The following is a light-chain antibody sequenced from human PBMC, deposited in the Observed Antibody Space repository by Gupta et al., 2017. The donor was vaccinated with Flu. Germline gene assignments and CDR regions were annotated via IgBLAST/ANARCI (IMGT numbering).Light chain of an antibody. V-gene: IGKV1-5*03. J-gene: IGKJ1*01. CDR2: KAS. CDR3: QQDNTYWT. CDR1: QSISNW. Sequence: DIEMTQSPSTLSASVGDRVTITCRASQSISNWLTWYQQKPGKAPKLLIYKASNLETGVPSRFSGSGSGKEFTLTSSSLQPDDFATYYCQQDNTYWTFGQGTKVEIK.